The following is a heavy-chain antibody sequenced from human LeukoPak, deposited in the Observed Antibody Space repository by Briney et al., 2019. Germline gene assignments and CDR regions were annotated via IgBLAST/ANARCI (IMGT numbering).Heavy chain of an antibody. CDR2: IMRIFGTA. CDR1: GGTFNNYA. J-gene: IGHJ5*02. Sequence: ASVTVSYKASGGTFNNYAISWVRQAPGQGSEWMGGIMRIFGTANYAQKFQGRVTITADESTSTAYMELSSLRSEDTAVYYCARGEREWELLSWGQGTLVTVSS. D-gene: IGHD1-26*01. CDR3: ARGEREWELLS. V-gene: IGHV1-69*13.